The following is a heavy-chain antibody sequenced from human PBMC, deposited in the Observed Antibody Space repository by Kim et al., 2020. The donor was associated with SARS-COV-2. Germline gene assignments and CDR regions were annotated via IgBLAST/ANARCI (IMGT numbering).Heavy chain of an antibody. V-gene: IGHV3-11*04. CDR1: GFTFSDYY. J-gene: IGHJ6*02. Sequence: GGSLRLSCAASGFTFSDYYMSWIRQAPGKGLEWVSYISSSGSTIYYADSVKGRFTISRDNAKNSLYLQMNSLRAEDTAVYYCARYVPAAPATYGMDVWGQGTTVTVSS. CDR3: ARYVPAAPATYGMDV. D-gene: IGHD2-2*01. CDR2: ISSSGSTI.